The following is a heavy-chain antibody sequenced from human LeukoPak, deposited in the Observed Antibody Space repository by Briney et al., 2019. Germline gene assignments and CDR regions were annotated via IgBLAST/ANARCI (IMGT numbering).Heavy chain of an antibody. V-gene: IGHV4-38-2*02. J-gene: IGHJ5*02. D-gene: IGHD3-9*01. CDR3: ARDPTYFDWLLTGYQQPPNNWFDP. Sequence: SETLSLTCTVSGYSISSGYYWGWIRQPPGKGLEWIGSIYHSGSTYYNPSLKSRVTISVDTSKNQFSLKLSSVTAADTAVYYCARDPTYFDWLLTGYQQPPNNWFDPWGQGTLVTVSS. CDR1: GYSISSGYY. CDR2: IYHSGST.